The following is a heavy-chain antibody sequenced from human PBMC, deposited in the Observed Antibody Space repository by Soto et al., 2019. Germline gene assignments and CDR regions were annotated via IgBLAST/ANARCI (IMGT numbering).Heavy chain of an antibody. V-gene: IGHV3-33*01. J-gene: IGHJ3*02. CDR1: GFTFSSYG. CDR3: ARVLRVRDAFDI. Sequence: GGSLRLYCAASGFTFSSYGMHWVRQAPGKGLEWVAVIWYDGSNKYYADSVKGRFTISRDNSKNTLYLQMNSLRAEDTAVYYCARVLRVRDAFDIWGQGAMVTVSS. D-gene: IGHD1-26*01. CDR2: IWYDGSNK.